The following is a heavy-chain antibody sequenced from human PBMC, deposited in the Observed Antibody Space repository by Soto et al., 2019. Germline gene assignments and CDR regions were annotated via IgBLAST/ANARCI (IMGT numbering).Heavy chain of an antibody. CDR3: AKVSRPSRISTPDFDY. J-gene: IGHJ4*02. CDR2: ISAYNGNT. V-gene: IGHV1-18*01. Sequence: ASVKVSCKASGYTFTSYGISWVRQAPGQGLEWMGWISAYNGNTNYAQKLQGRVTMTTDTSTSTAYMELNNLQAEDTAVYYCAKVSRPSRISTPDFDYWGQGTLVTVSS. CDR1: GYTFTSYG.